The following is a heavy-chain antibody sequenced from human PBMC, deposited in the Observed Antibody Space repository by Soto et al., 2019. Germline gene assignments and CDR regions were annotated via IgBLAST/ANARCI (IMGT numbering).Heavy chain of an antibody. J-gene: IGHJ4*02. CDR2: ISYDGSNK. Sequence: GGSLRLSCAASGFTFSSYGMHWVRQAPGKGLEWVAVISYDGSNKYYADSVKGRFTISRDNAKNTLYLQMNSLRAEDTALYYCARDLGIAAAGMYFDYWGQGTLVTVSS. D-gene: IGHD6-13*01. CDR1: GFTFSSYG. CDR3: ARDLGIAAAGMYFDY. V-gene: IGHV3-30*03.